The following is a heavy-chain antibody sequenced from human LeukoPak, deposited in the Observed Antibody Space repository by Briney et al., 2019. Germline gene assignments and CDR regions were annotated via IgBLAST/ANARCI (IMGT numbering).Heavy chain of an antibody. D-gene: IGHD2/OR15-2a*01. CDR3: ARGGNYYLDY. V-gene: IGHV3-74*01. Sequence: GGSLRLSCEVSGFTFRTSWMHWVRQAPGGGLVWVSRMNSDGTTINYADSVKGRFTTSRDNAKNTLYLQMNSLRAEDTAVYYCARGGNYYLDYWGQGTLATVFS. CDR2: MNSDGTTI. J-gene: IGHJ4*02. CDR1: GFTFRTSW.